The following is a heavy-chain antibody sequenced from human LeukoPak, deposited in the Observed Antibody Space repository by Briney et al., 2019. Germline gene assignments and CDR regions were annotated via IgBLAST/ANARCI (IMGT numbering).Heavy chain of an antibody. Sequence: PSETLSLTCAVYGGSFSGYYWSWIRQPPGKGLEWIGEINHSGSTNYNPSLKSRVTISVDTSKNQFSLKLSSVTAADTAVYYCARSADRVDPWGQGTLVTVSS. D-gene: IGHD2-2*01. V-gene: IGHV4-34*01. CDR1: GGSFSGYY. CDR2: INHSGST. CDR3: ARSADRVDP. J-gene: IGHJ5*02.